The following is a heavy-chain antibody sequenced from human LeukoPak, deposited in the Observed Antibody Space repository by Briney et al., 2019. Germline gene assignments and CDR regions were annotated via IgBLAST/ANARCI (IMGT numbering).Heavy chain of an antibody. Sequence: RASETLSLTCTVSGGSISSGGYSWSWIRQPPGKGLEWIGYIYHSGSTYYNPSLKSRVTISVDRSKNQFSLKLSSVTAADTAVYYCARYTTPTGEQWLDPFDAFDIWGQGTMVTVSS. CDR3: ARYTTPTGEQWLDPFDAFDI. CDR2: IYHSGST. J-gene: IGHJ3*02. D-gene: IGHD6-19*01. CDR1: GGSISSGGYS. V-gene: IGHV4-30-2*01.